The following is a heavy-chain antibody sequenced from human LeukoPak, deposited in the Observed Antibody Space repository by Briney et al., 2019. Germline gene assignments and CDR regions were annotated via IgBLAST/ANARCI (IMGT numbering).Heavy chain of an antibody. V-gene: IGHV3-48*03. Sequence: GGSLRLSCAASGFTFSSYEMNWVRQAPGKGLEWVSYISSSGSTIYYADSVKGRFTISRDNAKNSLYLQMNSLRAEDTAVYYCARWTIHVDTATAYFDYWGQGTLVTVSS. CDR1: GFTFSSYE. CDR3: ARWTIHVDTATAYFDY. D-gene: IGHD5-18*01. J-gene: IGHJ4*02. CDR2: ISSSGSTI.